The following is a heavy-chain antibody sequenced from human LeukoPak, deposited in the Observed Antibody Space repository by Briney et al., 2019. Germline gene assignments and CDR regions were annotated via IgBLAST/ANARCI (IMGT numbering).Heavy chain of an antibody. CDR3: ARGGSSSGYYYDY. CDR1: GGSISSGGYS. Sequence: SETLSLTCAVSGGSISSGGYSWSWIRQPPGKGLEWIGYIYHSGSTYYNPSLKSRVTISVDRSKNQFSLKLSSVTAADTAVYYCARGGSSSGYYYDYWGQGTLVTVSS. V-gene: IGHV4-30-2*01. D-gene: IGHD3-22*01. J-gene: IGHJ4*02. CDR2: IYHSGST.